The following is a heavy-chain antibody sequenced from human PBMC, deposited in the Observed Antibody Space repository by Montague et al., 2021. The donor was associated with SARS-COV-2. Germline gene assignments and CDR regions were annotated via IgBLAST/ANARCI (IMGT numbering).Heavy chain of an antibody. CDR1: GFTFSSYW. CDR2: IISDGSST. CDR3: AKVKHVHYDFWSGYRGGYFDY. J-gene: IGHJ4*02. Sequence: SLRLSCAASGFTFSSYWMHWVRQAPGKGLVWVSRIISDGSSTSYADSVKGRFTISRDNAKNTLYLQMNSLRAEDTAVYYCAKVKHVHYDFWSGYRGGYFDYWGQGTLVTVSS. D-gene: IGHD3-3*01. V-gene: IGHV3-74*01.